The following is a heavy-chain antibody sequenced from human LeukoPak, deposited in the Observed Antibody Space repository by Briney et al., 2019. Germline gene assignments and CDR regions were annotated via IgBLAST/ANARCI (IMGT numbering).Heavy chain of an antibody. Sequence: SVKVSCKASGYTFTSYDINWVRQATGQGLEWMGGIIPIFGTANYAQKFQGRVTITTDESTSTAYMELSSLRSEDTAVYYCARGLFPTYGYYYMDVWGKGTTVTVSS. CDR3: ARGLFPTYGYYYMDV. CDR2: IIPIFGTA. V-gene: IGHV1-69*05. D-gene: IGHD3-10*02. CDR1: GYTFTSYD. J-gene: IGHJ6*03.